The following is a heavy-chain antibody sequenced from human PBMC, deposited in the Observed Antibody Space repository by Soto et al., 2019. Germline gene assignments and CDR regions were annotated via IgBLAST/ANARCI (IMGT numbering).Heavy chain of an antibody. CDR1: GGTFSSYA. V-gene: IGHV1-69*13. CDR2: IIPIFGTA. D-gene: IGHD2-15*01. Sequence: SVKVSCKASGGTFSSYAISWVRQAPGQGLEWMGGIIPIFGTANYAQKFQGRVTITADESTSTAYMELSSLRSEDTAVYYCARVPLGYCSGGGCPIDCWGQGTLITVSS. CDR3: ARVPLGYCSGGGCPIDC. J-gene: IGHJ4*02.